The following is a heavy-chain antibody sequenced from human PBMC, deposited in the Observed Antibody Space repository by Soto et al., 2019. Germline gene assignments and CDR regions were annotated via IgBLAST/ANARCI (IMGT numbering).Heavy chain of an antibody. V-gene: IGHV1-18*04. CDR2: VSPSYGKT. CDR1: NYTFINYG. D-gene: IGHD2-15*01. CDR3: AREGVPLATLPENGFDS. J-gene: IGHJ5*01. Sequence: QVHLVQSGAEAKKPGASVKVSCKASNYTFINYGIGWVRQAPGHGLEWMGWVSPSYGKTYYAHKFQGRVTMTTDTSTGTVDMELRRLRSDDTAVYFGAREGVPLATLPENGFDSWGQGTLVTVSS.